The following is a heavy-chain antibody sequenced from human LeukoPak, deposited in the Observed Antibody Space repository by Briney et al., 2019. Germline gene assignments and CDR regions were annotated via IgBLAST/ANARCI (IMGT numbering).Heavy chain of an antibody. V-gene: IGHV4-59*08. J-gene: IGHJ5*02. Sequence: SETLSLTCTVSGGSISSYYWSWIRQPPGKGLEWIGYIYYNGYSGSTNYNPSLKSRVTISVDTSKGQFSLKLSSVTAAGTAVYYCAGHPRISWFDPWGQGTLVTVSS. CDR3: AGHPRISWFDP. CDR2: IYYNGYSGST. CDR1: GGSISSYY. D-gene: IGHD3-3*02.